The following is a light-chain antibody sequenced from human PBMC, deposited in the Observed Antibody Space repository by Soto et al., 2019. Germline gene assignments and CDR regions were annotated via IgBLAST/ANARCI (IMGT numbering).Light chain of an antibody. V-gene: IGKV3-20*01. J-gene: IGKJ1*01. CDR1: QSVGDSD. CDR2: SPA. CDR3: HHYGASLRWT. Sequence: EVVLTQSPATLSLPPGERATLSCRASQSVGDSDLAWYQQKPGQPPRLLIYSPANRATGIPDRFTGSGSGTDLTLIISRLEPEDVAVYFCHHYGASLRWTFGQGTKVEL.